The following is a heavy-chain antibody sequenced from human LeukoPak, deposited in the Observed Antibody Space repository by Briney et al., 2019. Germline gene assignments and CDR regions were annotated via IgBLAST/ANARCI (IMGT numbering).Heavy chain of an antibody. V-gene: IGHV3-23*01. D-gene: IGHD3-10*01. CDR3: AKGDVLLWFN. CDR2: ISGSGGST. CDR1: GFTFSNYA. J-gene: IGHJ4*02. Sequence: GGSLRLSCATSGFTFSNYAMNWVRQAPGMGLEWVSGISGSGGSTYYADSVKGRFTISRDNSKNTLYLQMNSLRAEDTAVYYCAKGDVLLWFNWGQGTLVTVSS.